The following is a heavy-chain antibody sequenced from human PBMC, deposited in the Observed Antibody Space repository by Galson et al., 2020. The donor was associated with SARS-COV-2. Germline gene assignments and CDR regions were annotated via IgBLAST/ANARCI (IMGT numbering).Heavy chain of an antibody. CDR3: ARGSGLSYPPAHYYDTSVYFADDFHD. Sequence: GRSLRLSCAASGFSFRTSGMHCVRHAPGNVLEWVAVTRYGGSFTTHPDSVKGRCTMSRDDSTHTVYLEMNRLRADDTAIYYCARGSGLSYPPAHYYDTSVYFADDFHDWGLGTLVTVSS. CDR2: TRYGGSFT. V-gene: IGHV3-30*03. D-gene: IGHD3-22*01. J-gene: IGHJ1*01. CDR1: GFSFRTSG.